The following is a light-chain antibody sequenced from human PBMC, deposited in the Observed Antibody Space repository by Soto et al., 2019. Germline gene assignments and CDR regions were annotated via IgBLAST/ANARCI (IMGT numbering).Light chain of an antibody. J-gene: IGKJ4*01. Sequence: DIQMTQSPSTLSASVGDRVTIACRASQSISEFLAWYQRKPGKAPELLIYDASNLETGVPSRFSGSGSGTEFTLTITSLQPDDFASYYCQQYSGYPLTCGGGTRVEIK. CDR1: QSISEF. V-gene: IGKV1-5*01. CDR3: QQYSGYPLT. CDR2: DAS.